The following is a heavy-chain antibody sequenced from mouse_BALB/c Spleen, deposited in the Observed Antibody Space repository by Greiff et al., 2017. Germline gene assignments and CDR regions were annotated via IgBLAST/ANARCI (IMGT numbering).Heavy chain of an antibody. CDR3: ARRGSTTVVALYWYFDV. D-gene: IGHD1-1*01. CDR1: GFNIKDTY. Sequence: EVQLQQSGAELVKPGASVKLSCTASGFNIKDTYMHWVKQRPEQGLEWIGRIDPANGNTKYDPKFQGKATITADTSSNTAYLQLSSLTSEDTAVYYCARRGSTTVVALYWYFDVWGAGTTVTVSS. V-gene: IGHV14-3*02. CDR2: IDPANGNT. J-gene: IGHJ1*01.